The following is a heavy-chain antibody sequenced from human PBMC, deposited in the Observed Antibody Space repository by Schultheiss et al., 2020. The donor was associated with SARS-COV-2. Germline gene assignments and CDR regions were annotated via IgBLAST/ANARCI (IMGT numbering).Heavy chain of an antibody. CDR2: ISGSGGST. Sequence: GGSLRLSCAASGFTFSSYWMSWVRQAPGKGLEWVSAISGSGGSTYYADSVKGRFTISRDNSKNTLYLQMNSLRPEDTAVYYCARWGYYDFWSGYSNNYYYGMDVWGQGTTVTVSS. V-gene: IGHV3-23*01. CDR3: ARWGYYDFWSGYSNNYYYGMDV. J-gene: IGHJ6*02. CDR1: GFTFSSYW. D-gene: IGHD3-3*01.